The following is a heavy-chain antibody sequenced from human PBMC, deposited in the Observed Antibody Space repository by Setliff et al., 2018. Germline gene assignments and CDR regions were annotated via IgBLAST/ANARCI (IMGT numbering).Heavy chain of an antibody. CDR3: AKDPTSSSGSYPRGLGFDP. CDR2: IWGDGGTK. J-gene: IGHJ5*02. CDR1: GFTFSTYR. V-gene: IGHV3-33*03. Sequence: GGSLRLSCAASGFTFSTYRMHWVRQAPGKGLEWVAVIWGDGGTKYHADSVKGRFTISRDNSKNTLYLQMNSLRPEDTAVYYCAKDPTSSSGSYPRGLGFDPWGQGTLVTVSS. D-gene: IGHD3-10*01.